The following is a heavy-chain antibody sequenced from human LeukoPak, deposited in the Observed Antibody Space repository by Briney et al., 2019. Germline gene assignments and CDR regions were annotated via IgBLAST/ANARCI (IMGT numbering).Heavy chain of an antibody. CDR1: SRSFTGYY. D-gene: IGHD5-12*01. CDR3: ARRLGGSTNFEY. CDR2: IDHTGSS. J-gene: IGHJ4*02. V-gene: IGHV4-34*01. Sequence: PSETLSLTCAVYSRSFTGYYWNWIRQSPGKGLEWIGEIDHTGSSSSNPSFKSRVTLSVDTSKNQFSLNLRSVTAADTALYYCARRLGGSTNFEYWGQGTLVTVSS.